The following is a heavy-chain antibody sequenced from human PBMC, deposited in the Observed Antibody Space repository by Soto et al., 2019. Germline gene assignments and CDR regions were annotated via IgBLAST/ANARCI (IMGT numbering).Heavy chain of an antibody. V-gene: IGHV3-23*01. CDR1: GFTFSSYA. J-gene: IGHJ4*02. CDR2: ISGSGGST. D-gene: IGHD2-15*01. CDR3: AKDGCSGGSCYSTWLEIFFDY. Sequence: EVQLLESGGGLVQPGGSLRLSCAASGFTFSSYAMSWVRQPPGKGLEWVSAISGSGGSTYYADSVKGRFTISRDNSKNTLYLQMNSLRAEDTAVYYCAKDGCSGGSCYSTWLEIFFDYWGQGTLVTVSS.